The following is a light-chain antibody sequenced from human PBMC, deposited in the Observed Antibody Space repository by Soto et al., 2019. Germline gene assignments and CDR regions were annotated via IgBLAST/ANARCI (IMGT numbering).Light chain of an antibody. CDR1: QSVGSN. V-gene: IGKV3-15*01. Sequence: EIVLTQSPGTLSLSPWERATLSCRASQSVGSNLAWYQQKPGQAPRLLIYAASTRATGIPARFSGSGSGTEFTLTISSLQSEDFAVYYCQQYNNWSFGQGTRLEIK. CDR2: AAS. CDR3: QQYNNWS. J-gene: IGKJ5*01.